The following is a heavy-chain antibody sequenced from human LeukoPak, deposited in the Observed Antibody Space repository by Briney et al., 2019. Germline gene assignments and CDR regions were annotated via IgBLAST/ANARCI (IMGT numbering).Heavy chain of an antibody. D-gene: IGHD6-13*01. J-gene: IGHJ4*02. Sequence: SETLSLTCAVYGGSFSGYYWSWIRQPPGKGLEWIGYIYYSGSTNYNPSLKSRVTISVDTSKNQFSLKLSSVTAADTAVYYCARTLPRYSSSWYYFDYWGQGTLVTVSS. CDR3: ARTLPRYSSSWYYFDY. CDR2: IYYSGST. CDR1: GGSFSGYY. V-gene: IGHV4-59*01.